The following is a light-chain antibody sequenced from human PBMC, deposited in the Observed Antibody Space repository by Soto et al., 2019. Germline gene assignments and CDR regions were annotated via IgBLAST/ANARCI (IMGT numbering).Light chain of an antibody. V-gene: IGLV7-46*01. CDR2: DTS. Sequence: QTVVTQEPSLTVSPGGTVTLTCGSSTGAVTSGHYPSWFQQKPGQAPRTLIYDTSDKQSWTPARFSASLLGGKAALTLSGAQPEDEAEYYCLLSYSGPVVFGGGTKLTVL. J-gene: IGLJ2*01. CDR1: TGAVTSGHY. CDR3: LLSYSGPVV.